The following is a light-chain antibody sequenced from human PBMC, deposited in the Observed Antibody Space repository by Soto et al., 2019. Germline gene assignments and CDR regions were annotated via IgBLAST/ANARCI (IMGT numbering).Light chain of an antibody. CDR3: QHFNSYPWT. CDR1: QSISSW. Sequence: DIQRTQSPSTLSASVGDGVTITCRASQSISSWLAWYQQKPGKAPKLLINKASSLESGVPSRFSGSGSGTEFTLTISSLQPDDFATYYCQHFNSYPWTFGQGTKVDIK. J-gene: IGKJ1*01. CDR2: KAS. V-gene: IGKV1-5*03.